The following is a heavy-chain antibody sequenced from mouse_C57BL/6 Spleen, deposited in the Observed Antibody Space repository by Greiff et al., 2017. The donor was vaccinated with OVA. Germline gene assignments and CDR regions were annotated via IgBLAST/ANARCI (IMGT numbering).Heavy chain of an antibody. CDR2: ISSGGSDT. Sequence: EVKLMESGGDLVKPGGSLKLSCAASGFTFSSYGMSWVRQTPDKRLEWVATISSGGSDTYYPDSVKGRFTISRDNAKNTLYLQLSSLKSEDTAMYYCARQDYDEGFAYWGQGTLVTVSA. CDR3: ARQDYDEGFAY. J-gene: IGHJ3*01. D-gene: IGHD2-3*01. CDR1: GFTFSSYG. V-gene: IGHV5-6*01.